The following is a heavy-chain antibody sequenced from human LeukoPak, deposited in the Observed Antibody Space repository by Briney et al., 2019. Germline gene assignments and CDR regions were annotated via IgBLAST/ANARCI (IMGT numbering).Heavy chain of an antibody. CDR2: INPNSGDT. V-gene: IGHV1-2*06. J-gene: IGHJ4*02. D-gene: IGHD6-19*01. CDR1: GYTFTGYY. CDR3: ARAVAGTGHFDY. Sequence: ASVRVSCTASGYTFTGYYMPWGRQAPGQGLEWMGRINPNSGDTNHAQKFQGRVTMTRDTYISTAYMELSRLRSDDTAVYYCARAVAGTGHFDYWGQGTLVTVSS.